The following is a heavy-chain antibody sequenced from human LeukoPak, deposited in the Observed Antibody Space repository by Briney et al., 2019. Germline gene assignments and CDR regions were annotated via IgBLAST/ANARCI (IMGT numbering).Heavy chain of an antibody. CDR2: ISGSGGST. J-gene: IGHJ3*02. Sequence: PGGSLRLSCAASGFTFSSYAMSWVRQAPGKGLEWVSAISGSGGSTYYADSVKGRFTISRDNSKNTLYLQMNSLRAEDTAVYYCAKDLKPEDYSSGWYDDAFDIWGQGTMVTVSS. CDR3: AKDLKPEDYSSGWYDDAFDI. V-gene: IGHV3-23*01. D-gene: IGHD6-19*01. CDR1: GFTFSSYA.